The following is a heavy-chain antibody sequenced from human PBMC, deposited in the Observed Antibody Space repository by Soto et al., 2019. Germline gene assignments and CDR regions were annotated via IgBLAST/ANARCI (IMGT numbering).Heavy chain of an antibody. CDR3: AREGGFDWFYP. CDR1: GFTFSDYE. V-gene: IGHV3-48*03. J-gene: IGHJ5*02. CDR2: ISLSGTTI. Sequence: GGSLRLSCAASGFTFSDYEMNWVRQAPGKGLEWVSYISLSGTTIHYADSVKGRFTISRDNAKNSVYLQMNSLRAEDTAIYYCAREGGFDWFYPWGQGTLVTVSS.